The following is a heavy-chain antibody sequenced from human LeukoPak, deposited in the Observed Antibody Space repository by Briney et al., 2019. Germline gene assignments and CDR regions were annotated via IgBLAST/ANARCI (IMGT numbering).Heavy chain of an antibody. Sequence: PGGSLRLSCAASGFTFSSYSMNWVRQAPGKGLEWVSSISSSSSYIYYADSVKGRSTISRDNAKNSLYLQMNSLRAEDTAVYYCARDQRGLRLFDYWGQGTLVTVSS. V-gene: IGHV3-21*01. CDR3: ARDQRGLRLFDY. CDR2: ISSSSSYI. CDR1: GFTFSSYS. D-gene: IGHD5-12*01. J-gene: IGHJ4*02.